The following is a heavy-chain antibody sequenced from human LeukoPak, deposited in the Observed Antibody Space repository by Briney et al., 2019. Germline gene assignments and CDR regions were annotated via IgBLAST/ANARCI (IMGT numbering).Heavy chain of an antibody. Sequence: SETLSLTCTVSGGSIGSSSYYWGWIRQPPGKGLEWIGSIYYSGSTYYNPSLKSRVTISVDTSKNQFSLKLSSVTAADTAVYYCARVSARTFDYWGQGTLVTVSS. CDR3: ARVSARTFDY. CDR1: GGSIGSSSYY. V-gene: IGHV4-39*07. CDR2: IYYSGST. J-gene: IGHJ4*02. D-gene: IGHD3-3*01.